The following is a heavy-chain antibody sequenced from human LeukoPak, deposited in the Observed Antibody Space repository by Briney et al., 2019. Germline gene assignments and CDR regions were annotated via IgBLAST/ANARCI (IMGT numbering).Heavy chain of an antibody. CDR3: ARLAAHYYYYMDV. Sequence: SETLSLTCTVSGGSISSYYWSWIRQPPGKGLEWIGYIYTSGSTNYNPSLKSRVTISVDTSKNQLSLKLSSVTAADTAVYYCARLAAHYYYYMDVWGKGTTVTVSS. D-gene: IGHD6-13*01. CDR2: IYTSGST. V-gene: IGHV4-4*09. J-gene: IGHJ6*03. CDR1: GGSISSYY.